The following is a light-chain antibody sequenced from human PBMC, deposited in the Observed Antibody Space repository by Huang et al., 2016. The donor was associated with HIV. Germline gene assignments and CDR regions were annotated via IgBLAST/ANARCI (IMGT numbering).Light chain of an antibody. CDR1: PSINNNY. CDR3: QHYGTSPQT. CDR2: GAS. Sequence: EIVLTQSPGTLSLSPGEGATLSCRAAPSINNNYLAGFQQKPGQPPRLLIYGASSRATGVPDRCTGSGSGTDFNLTISRLETEDFAMYFCQHYGTSPQTFGQGTKLEIK. J-gene: IGKJ2*01. V-gene: IGKV3-20*01.